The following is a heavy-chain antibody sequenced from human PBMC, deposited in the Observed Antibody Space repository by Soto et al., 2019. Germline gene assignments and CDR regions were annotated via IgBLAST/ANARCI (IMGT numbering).Heavy chain of an antibody. CDR1: GGSISSGDYY. CDR3: ARMDPHDYGDSFDY. CDR2: IYYSGST. Sequence: SETLSLTCTVSGGSISSGDYYWSWIRQPPGKGLEWIGYIYYSGSTYYNPSLKSRVTISVDTSKNQFSLKLSSVTAADTAVYYCARMDPHDYGDSFDYWGQGTLVTVSS. D-gene: IGHD4-17*01. V-gene: IGHV4-30-4*01. J-gene: IGHJ4*02.